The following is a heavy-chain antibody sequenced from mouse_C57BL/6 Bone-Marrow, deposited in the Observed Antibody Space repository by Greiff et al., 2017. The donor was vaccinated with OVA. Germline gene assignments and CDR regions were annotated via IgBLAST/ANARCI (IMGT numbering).Heavy chain of an antibody. CDR3: ARDRDYDDGYYAMDY. Sequence: EVKLMESEGGLVQPGSSMKLSCTASGFTFSDYYMAWVRQVPEKGLEWVANINYDGSSTYYLDSLKSRFIISRDNAKNILYLQMSSLKSEDTATYYCARDRDYDDGYYAMDYWGQGTSVTVSS. J-gene: IGHJ4*01. CDR2: INYDGSST. CDR1: GFTFSDYY. V-gene: IGHV5-16*01. D-gene: IGHD2-4*01.